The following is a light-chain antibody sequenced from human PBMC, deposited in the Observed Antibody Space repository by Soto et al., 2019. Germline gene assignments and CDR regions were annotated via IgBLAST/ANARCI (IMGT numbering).Light chain of an antibody. CDR3: GTWDDSLNGWV. Sequence: QSVLTQPPSASGTPGQRVTISCSGSSSNIGSNTVNWYQQLPGTAPKLLIYSNTQRPSGVPGRFSGSKAGTSASLAISGLQSEDEAEYYCGTWDDSLNGWVFGGGTKLT. CDR1: SSNIGSNT. CDR2: SNT. J-gene: IGLJ3*02. V-gene: IGLV1-44*01.